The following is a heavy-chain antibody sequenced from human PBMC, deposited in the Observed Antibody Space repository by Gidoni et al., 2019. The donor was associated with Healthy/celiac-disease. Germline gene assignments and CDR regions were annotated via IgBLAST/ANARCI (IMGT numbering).Heavy chain of an antibody. V-gene: IGHV1-69*01. D-gene: IGHD5-12*01. J-gene: IGHJ3*02. CDR1: GGPFSIYA. CDR2: IIPIFGTA. Sequence: QVQLVQSGAEVKKHGASVKVCWRASGGPFSIYAIRWVRQAPGQGLEWMGGIIPIFGTANYAQKFQGRVTITADESTSTAYMELSSLRSEDTAVYYCALSWLQLHAFDIWGQGTMVTVSS. CDR3: ALSWLQLHAFDI.